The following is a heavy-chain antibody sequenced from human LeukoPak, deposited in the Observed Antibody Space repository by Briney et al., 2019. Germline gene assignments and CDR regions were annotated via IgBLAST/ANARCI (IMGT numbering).Heavy chain of an antibody. J-gene: IGHJ5*02. CDR1: GFSVSDYW. D-gene: IGHD3-16*01. V-gene: IGHV3-7*01. Sequence: GGSLRLSCAASGFSVSDYWMTWVRQAPGKGLEWVANIKQDGSEKTYVDSVKGRFTISKDNAKNSLYLQMNSLRVEDTAMYYCVRDGGTDWYDPWGQGTLVTVFS. CDR2: IKQDGSEK. CDR3: VRDGGTDWYDP.